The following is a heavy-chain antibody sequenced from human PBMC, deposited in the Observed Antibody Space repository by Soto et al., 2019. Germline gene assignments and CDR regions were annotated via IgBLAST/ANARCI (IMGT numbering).Heavy chain of an antibody. CDR3: ARECSYGYFVRDDNWFDP. J-gene: IGHJ5*02. CDR1: GGSFSGYY. CDR2: INHSGST. Sequence: QVQLQQWGAGLLKPSETLSLTCAVYGGSFSGYYWSWIRQPPGKGLEWIGEINHSGSTNYNPSLKSRVTISVETSKNQFSLKLSSVTAADTAVYYCARECSYGYFVRDDNWFDPWGQGTLVTVSS. D-gene: IGHD5-18*01. V-gene: IGHV4-34*01.